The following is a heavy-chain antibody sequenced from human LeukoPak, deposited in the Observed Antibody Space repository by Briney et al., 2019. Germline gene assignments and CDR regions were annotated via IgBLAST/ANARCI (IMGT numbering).Heavy chain of an antibody. D-gene: IGHD2-2*01. J-gene: IGHJ6*02. CDR3: ARVREEYQLLGPDYYGMDV. CDR2: ISSSGSTI. CDR1: GFTFSSYE. V-gene: IGHV3-48*03. Sequence: GGSLRLSCAASGFTFSSYEMNWVRQAPGKGLEWVSYISSSGSTIYYADSVKGRFTISRGNAKNSLYLQMNSLRAEDTAVYYCARVREEYQLLGPDYYGMDVWGQGTTVTVSS.